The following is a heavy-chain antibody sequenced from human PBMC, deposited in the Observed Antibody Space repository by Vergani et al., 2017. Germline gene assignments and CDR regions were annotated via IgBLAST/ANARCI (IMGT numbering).Heavy chain of an antibody. V-gene: IGHV4-34*01. Sequence: QVQLQQWGAGLLKPSETLSLTCAVYGGSFSGYYWSWIRPPPGKGLEWIGEINNSGSTNYNPSLKSRVTISEDKSKNQFSLKLSSVTAADTAVYYCARGRRVAAAGYFDYWGQGSLVTVSS. CDR1: GGSFSGYY. J-gene: IGHJ4*02. CDR3: ARGRRVAAAGYFDY. D-gene: IGHD6-13*01. CDR2: INNSGST.